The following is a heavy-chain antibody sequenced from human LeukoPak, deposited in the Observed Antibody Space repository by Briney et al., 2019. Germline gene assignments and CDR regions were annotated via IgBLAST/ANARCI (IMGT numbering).Heavy chain of an antibody. V-gene: IGHV1-2*04. Sequence: ASVKVSCKASGYTFTGYYMHWVRQAPGQGLEWMGWINPNSGGTNYAQKFQGWVTMTRDTSISTAYMELSRLRSDDTAVYYCTATGYSGYPDAFDIWGQGTMVTVSS. CDR1: GYTFTGYY. J-gene: IGHJ3*02. CDR3: TATGYSGYPDAFDI. D-gene: IGHD5-12*01. CDR2: INPNSGGT.